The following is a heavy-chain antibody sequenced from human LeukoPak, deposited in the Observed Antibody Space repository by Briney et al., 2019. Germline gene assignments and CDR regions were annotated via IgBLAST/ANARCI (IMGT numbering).Heavy chain of an antibody. CDR3: ARSGIAATGAFDC. D-gene: IGHD6-13*01. J-gene: IGHJ4*02. Sequence: PSETLSLTCTVSGGSVSSSGYYWGWIRQPPGKGLEWIGSVYYSGSTYYNPSLKSRVSISVDTSKNQFSLNLTSVTAADTAVYFCARSGIAATGAFDCWGQGTLVTVSS. V-gene: IGHV4-39*01. CDR1: GGSVSSSGYY. CDR2: VYYSGST.